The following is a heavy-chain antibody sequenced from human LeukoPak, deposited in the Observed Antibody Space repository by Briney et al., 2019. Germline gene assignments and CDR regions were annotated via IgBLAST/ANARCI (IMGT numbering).Heavy chain of an antibody. J-gene: IGHJ6*03. CDR2: ISSSSSYI. V-gene: IGHV3-21*01. CDR3: ARDSLWFGELFRFYYYYYMDV. CDR1: GFTFSSYS. Sequence: GGSLRLSCAASGFTFSSYSMNWVRQAPGKGLEWVSSISSSSSYIYYADSVKGRFTISRDNAKNSLYLQMNSLRAEDTAVYYCARDSLWFGELFRFYYYYYMDVWGKGTTVTISS. D-gene: IGHD3-10*01.